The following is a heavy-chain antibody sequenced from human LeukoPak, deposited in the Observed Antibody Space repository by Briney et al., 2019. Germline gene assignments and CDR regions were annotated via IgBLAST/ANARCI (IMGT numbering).Heavy chain of an antibody. V-gene: IGHV3-48*03. J-gene: IGHJ4*02. CDR3: TRVVVPRDAAMGV. CDR1: GFAFRTYE. CDR2: IGSSAYTI. Sequence: PGGSLRLSCAASGFAFRTYEMNWVRQAPGKGLAWVSYIGSSAYTIYHADSVKGRFTISRDNAKNSLYLQMNSLRAEDTAVYYCTRVVVPRDAAMGVWGQGTLVTVSS. D-gene: IGHD5-18*01.